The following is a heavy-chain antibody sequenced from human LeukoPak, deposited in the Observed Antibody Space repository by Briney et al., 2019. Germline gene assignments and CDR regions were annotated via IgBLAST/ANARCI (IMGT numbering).Heavy chain of an antibody. Sequence: ASVKVSCKASGYTFTGYYMHWVRQAPGQGLEWMGWINPNSGGTNYAQKFQGRVTMTRDTSTSTAYMELSRLRSDDTAVYYCARDRGLARYCSSSCFDYWGQGTLVTVSS. V-gene: IGHV1-2*02. CDR1: GYTFTGYY. D-gene: IGHD2-2*01. CDR3: ARDRGLARYCSSSCFDY. J-gene: IGHJ4*02. CDR2: INPNSGGT.